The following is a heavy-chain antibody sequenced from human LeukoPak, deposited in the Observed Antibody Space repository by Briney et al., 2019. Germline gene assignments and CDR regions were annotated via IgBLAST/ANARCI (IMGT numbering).Heavy chain of an antibody. V-gene: IGHV3-48*03. CDR3: ARETGLDALDI. J-gene: IGHJ3*02. CDR1: GFILSNYE. CDR2: ITSAANIK. Sequence: GGSLRLSCAASGFILSNYEMNWVRQAPGRGLEWVSYITSAANIKNYADSVKGRFTVSRDNARNSLYLEMNSLTAEDTGLYYCARETGLDALDIWGQGTAVTVSP. D-gene: IGHD3-10*01.